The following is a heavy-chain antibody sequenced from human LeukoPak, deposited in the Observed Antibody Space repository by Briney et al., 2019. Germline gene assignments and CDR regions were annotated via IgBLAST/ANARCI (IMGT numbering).Heavy chain of an antibody. CDR2: IIPIFGTA. J-gene: IGHJ4*02. D-gene: IGHD3-22*01. Sequence: ASVKVSCKASGGTFSSYAISWVRQAPGQGLEWMGGIIPIFGTANYAQKFQGRVTITADKSTSTAYMELSSLRSEDTAVYYCARDERVENYYDSSGYYYGEGNFDYWGQGTLVTVSS. CDR1: GGTFSSYA. V-gene: IGHV1-69*06. CDR3: ARDERVENYYDSSGYYYGEGNFDY.